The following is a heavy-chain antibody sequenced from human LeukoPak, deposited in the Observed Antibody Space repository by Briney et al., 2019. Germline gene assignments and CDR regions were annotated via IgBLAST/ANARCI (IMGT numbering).Heavy chain of an antibody. CDR2: IYYSGRT. CDR3: ARGAPRGERLGWFDP. J-gene: IGHJ5*02. V-gene: IGHV4-39*01. Sequence: SETLSLTCTVSGGSISSSTYYWGWIRQPPGKGLEWLGSIYYSGRTYYNPSLKSRVTISVDTSKNQFSLKLSSVTAADTAVYYCARGAPRGERLGWFDPWGQGTLVTVSS. D-gene: IGHD1-26*01. CDR1: GGSISSSTYY.